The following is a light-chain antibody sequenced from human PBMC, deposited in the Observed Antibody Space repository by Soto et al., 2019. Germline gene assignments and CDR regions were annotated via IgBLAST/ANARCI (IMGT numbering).Light chain of an antibody. CDR2: GAS. CDR3: QQDGSPVT. V-gene: IGKV3-20*01. Sequence: EIVLTQSPGTLSLSPGERATLSCRASQSVSSSYLAWYQQKPGQAPRLLIYGASSRATGIADRFSGSGSGTDFTLTISRLEPEDVAVYYCQQDGSPVTFGQGTKLEIK. CDR1: QSVSSSY. J-gene: IGKJ2*01.